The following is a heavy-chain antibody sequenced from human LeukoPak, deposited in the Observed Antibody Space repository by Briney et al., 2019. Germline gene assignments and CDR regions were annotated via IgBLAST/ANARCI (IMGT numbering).Heavy chain of an antibody. CDR1: GYSFNSYW. D-gene: IGHD4-11*01. J-gene: IGHJ4*02. V-gene: IGHV5-51*01. CDR3: ARHRDYSHSHVDY. CDR2: IYPGDSDT. Sequence: GESLKISCKGSGYSFNSYWIGWVRQMPGKGLEWMGIIYPGDSDTKYSPSFQGQVTISADKSISTAYLQWSSLKASDTAMYYCARHRDYSHSHVDYWGQGTLVTVSS.